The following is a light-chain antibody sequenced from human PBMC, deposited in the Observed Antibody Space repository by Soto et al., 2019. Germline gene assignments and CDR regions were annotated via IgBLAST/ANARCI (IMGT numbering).Light chain of an antibody. Sequence: DIVLTQSPDSLPVSLGERATINCKSSQSVLYSSNNRNYLAWYQQKPRQPPKLLIYWASTRESGVPDRFSAGGSGTDFTLTINSLQAEDVAVYYCQQYYDTPLTFGPGTKVEIK. CDR1: QSVLYSSNNRNY. V-gene: IGKV4-1*01. CDR3: QQYYDTPLT. J-gene: IGKJ3*01. CDR2: WAS.